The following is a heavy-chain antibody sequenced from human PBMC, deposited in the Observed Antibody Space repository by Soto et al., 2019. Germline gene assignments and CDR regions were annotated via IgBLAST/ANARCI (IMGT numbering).Heavy chain of an antibody. CDR3: AREPRYCRGGSCSITGDAFDI. J-gene: IGHJ3*02. CDR2: IYNRGDT. D-gene: IGHD2-15*01. Sequence: GGSLRLSCTASGFIVSDTYMNWVRQAPGKGLEWVSVIYNRGDTHYADSVRGRFSLSRDIADNTLHLQMNNLRVEDTAVYYCAREPRYCRGGSCSITGDAFDIWGQGTMVTVSS. CDR1: GFIVSDTY. V-gene: IGHV3-66*01.